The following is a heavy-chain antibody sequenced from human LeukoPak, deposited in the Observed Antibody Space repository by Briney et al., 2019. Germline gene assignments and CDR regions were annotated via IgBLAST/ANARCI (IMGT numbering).Heavy chain of an antibody. CDR1: GGTFSSYA. J-gene: IGHJ4*02. CDR2: IIPIFGTA. Sequence: SVKVSCKASGGTFSSYAISWVRQAPGQGLEWMGWIIPIFGTANYAQKFQGRVTITADESTSTAYMELSSLRSEDTAVYYCAREAQVLYQLQQGFAYWGQGTLVTVSS. V-gene: IGHV1-69*13. CDR3: AREAQVLYQLQQGFAY. D-gene: IGHD2-2*01.